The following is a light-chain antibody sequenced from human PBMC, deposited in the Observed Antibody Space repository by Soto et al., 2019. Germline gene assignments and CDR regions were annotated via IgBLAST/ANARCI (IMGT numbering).Light chain of an antibody. CDR2: DAS. J-gene: IGKJ3*01. CDR3: QHYDNHPFT. CDR1: QDITNY. V-gene: IGKV1-33*01. Sequence: DIQMTQSPSSLSASVGDRVTITCQASQDITNYLSWYQQKPGKAPELLIYDASNLETGVPSRFSGSGSGTDFTFTISSLQPEDTATYYCQHYDNHPFTFGPGKKGDIK.